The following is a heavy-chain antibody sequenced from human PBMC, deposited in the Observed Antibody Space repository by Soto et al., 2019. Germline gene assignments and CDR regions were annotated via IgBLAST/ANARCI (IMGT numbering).Heavy chain of an antibody. CDR2: INPNNGDT. CDR1: GYFFTSHY. V-gene: IGHV1-2*06. D-gene: IGHD3-10*01. CDR3: AREVTYGGGSFSLGL. Sequence: ASVKVSCKTSGYFFTSHYIHWVRPAPGRGLEWMGRINPNNGDTNSPQKFQGRVTMTSDTSISTAYMEMSGLRSDDTALYYCAREVTYGGGSFSLGLWGQGTLVTVSS. J-gene: IGHJ4*02.